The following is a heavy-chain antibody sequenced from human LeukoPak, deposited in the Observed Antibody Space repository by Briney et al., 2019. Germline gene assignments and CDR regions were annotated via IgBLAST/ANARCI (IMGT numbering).Heavy chain of an antibody. J-gene: IGHJ4*02. D-gene: IGHD3-10*01. CDR2: IYYSGST. CDR3: AREGGYYYGSGIEY. V-gene: IGHV4-39*02. Sequence: SETLSLTCTVSGGSIITSSYYWGWIRQPPGKGLEWIGSIYYSGSTYYNPSLKSRVTISVDTSKNQLSLKLSSVTAADTAVYYCAREGGYYYGSGIEYCGQGTLVTVSS. CDR1: GGSIITSSYY.